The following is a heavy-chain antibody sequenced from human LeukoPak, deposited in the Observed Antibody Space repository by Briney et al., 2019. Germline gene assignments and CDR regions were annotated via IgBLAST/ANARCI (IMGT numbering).Heavy chain of an antibody. CDR1: GFTFDDYA. V-gene: IGHV3-43D*03. J-gene: IGHJ4*02. Sequence: GGSLRLSCAASGFTFDDYAMHWVRQAPGKGLEWVSLISWDGGSTYYADSVKGRFTISRVNSKNSLYLQMNSLRAEDTALYYCAKDSSEGSTSLSIDYWGQGTLVTVSS. D-gene: IGHD1-26*01. CDR3: AKDSSEGSTSLSIDY. CDR2: ISWDGGST.